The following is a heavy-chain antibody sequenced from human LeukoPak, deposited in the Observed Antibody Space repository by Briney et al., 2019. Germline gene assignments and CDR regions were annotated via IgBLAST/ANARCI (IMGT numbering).Heavy chain of an antibody. CDR2: ISYDGSNK. CDR1: GFTFSRYG. V-gene: IGHV3-30*18. J-gene: IGHJ5*02. Sequence: GGSLRLSCAASGFTFSRYGMHWVRQAPGKGLEWVAVISYDGSNKYYGDSVKGRFTISRDNSKNTLYLQMNSLRAEDTAVYYCAKDLRYGDYEADWFDPWGQGTLVTVSS. CDR3: AKDLRYGDYEADWFDP. D-gene: IGHD4-17*01.